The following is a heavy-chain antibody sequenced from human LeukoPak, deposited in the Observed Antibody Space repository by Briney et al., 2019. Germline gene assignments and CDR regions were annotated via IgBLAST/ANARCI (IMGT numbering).Heavy chain of an antibody. V-gene: IGHV4-59*01. Sequence: SETLSLTCPVSGGSISSYYWSWLRQPPGKGLEWTGYIYYSGSTNYNPSLKSRVTISVDTSKNQFSLKLSSVTAADTAVYYCARGKVYYDSSGYYLPDAFDIWGQGTMVTVSS. D-gene: IGHD3-22*01. J-gene: IGHJ3*02. CDR1: GGSISSYY. CDR2: IYYSGST. CDR3: ARGKVYYDSSGYYLPDAFDI.